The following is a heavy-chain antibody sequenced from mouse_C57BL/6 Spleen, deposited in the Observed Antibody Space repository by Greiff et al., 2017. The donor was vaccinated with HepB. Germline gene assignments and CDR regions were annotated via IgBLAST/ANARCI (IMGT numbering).Heavy chain of an antibody. CDR3: ARSAARQLRLEFAY. CDR1: GYAFSSSW. J-gene: IGHJ3*01. CDR2: IYPGDGDT. Sequence: VQLQQPGAELVKPGASVKLSCKASGYAFSSSWMNWVKQRPGKGLEWIGRIYPGDGDTNYNGKFKGKATLTADKSSSTAYMQLSSLTSEDSAVYFCARSAARQLRLEFAYWGQGTLVTVSA. D-gene: IGHD3-2*02. V-gene: IGHV1-82*01.